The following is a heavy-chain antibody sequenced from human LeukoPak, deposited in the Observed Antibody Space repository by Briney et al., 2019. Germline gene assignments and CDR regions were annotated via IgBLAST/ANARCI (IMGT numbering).Heavy chain of an antibody. D-gene: IGHD3-10*01. J-gene: IGHJ4*02. CDR2: INHSGST. Sequence: PSETLSLTCAVYGGSFSGYYWSWIRQPPGKGLEWIGEINHSGSTNYNPSLKSRVTISVDTSKNQFSLKLSSVTAADTAVYYCARDNYGSGSYRYWGQGTLVTVSS. V-gene: IGHV4-34*01. CDR1: GGSFSGYY. CDR3: ARDNYGSGSYRY.